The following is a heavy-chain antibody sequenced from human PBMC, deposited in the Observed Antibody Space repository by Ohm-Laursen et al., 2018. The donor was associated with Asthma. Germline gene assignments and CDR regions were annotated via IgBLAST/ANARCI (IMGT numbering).Heavy chain of an antibody. CDR2: IKQDGSET. Sequence: SLRLSCAASGLTFSSYWMTWVRQAPGKGLEWVANIKQDGSETYYLDSVKGRFTISRDNAKNSLFLQMNSLRAEDTAVYYCARDRSYTFYWGQGTLVTVSS. J-gene: IGHJ4*02. D-gene: IGHD3-16*01. V-gene: IGHV3-7*03. CDR1: GLTFSSYW. CDR3: ARDRSYTFY.